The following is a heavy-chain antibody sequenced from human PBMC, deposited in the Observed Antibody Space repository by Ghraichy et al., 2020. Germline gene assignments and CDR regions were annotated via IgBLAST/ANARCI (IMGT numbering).Heavy chain of an antibody. CDR1: GFTFSSYA. CDR2: ISDSGGST. CDR3: AESDYYYGMDV. Sequence: GEALNISCAASGFTFSSYAMSWVRQAPGKGLEWVSVISDSGGSTYYADSVKGRFTISRDNLKNMMYLQMNSLRAEDTAVYYCAESDYYYGMDVWGQGTTVTVSS. D-gene: IGHD3-10*01. J-gene: IGHJ6*02. V-gene: IGHV3-23*01.